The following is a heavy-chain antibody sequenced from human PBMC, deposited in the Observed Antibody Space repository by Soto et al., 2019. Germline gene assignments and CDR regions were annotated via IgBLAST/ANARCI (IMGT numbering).Heavy chain of an antibody. CDR2: IYNSGST. D-gene: IGHD6-13*01. V-gene: IGHV4-39*07. J-gene: IGHJ4*02. CDR3: ARVNGYSSNSFDY. Sequence: SETLSLTCTVSGGSISSSTYFWGWIRQPPGKGLEWIGSIYNSGSTNYNTSLKSRVTISVDTSKNKYSLNLSSVTAADTAVYYCARVNGYSSNSFDYWGQGTLVTVSS. CDR1: GGSISSSTYF.